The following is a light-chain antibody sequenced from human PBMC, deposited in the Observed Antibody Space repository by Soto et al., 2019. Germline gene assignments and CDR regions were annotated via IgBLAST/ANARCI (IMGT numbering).Light chain of an antibody. CDR1: QSISSY. CDR3: QQSYNTTWT. V-gene: IGKV1-39*01. J-gene: IGKJ1*01. Sequence: DIQMTQSPSSLSASVGDRVTITCRASQSISSYLNWYQHKPGKAPNLLIYAATTLQSGVPSRFSGSGSGTDFTLTISSLQPEDFATYSCQQSYNTTWTFGQGTKVDIK. CDR2: AAT.